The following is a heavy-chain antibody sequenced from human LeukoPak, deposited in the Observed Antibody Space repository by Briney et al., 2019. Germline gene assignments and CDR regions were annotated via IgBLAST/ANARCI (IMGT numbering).Heavy chain of an antibody. CDR2: IWYDGSNK. CDR1: GFTFSSYG. CDR3: VKTVLYSSSGGDI. J-gene: IGHJ3*02. Sequence: PGGSLRLSCAASGFTFSSYGMHWVRQAPGKGLEWVAVIWYDGSNKYYADSVKGRFTISRDNTKNTLYLQMNSLRAEDTAVYYCVKTVLYSSSGGDIWGQGTLVTVSS. V-gene: IGHV3-33*06. D-gene: IGHD6-6*01.